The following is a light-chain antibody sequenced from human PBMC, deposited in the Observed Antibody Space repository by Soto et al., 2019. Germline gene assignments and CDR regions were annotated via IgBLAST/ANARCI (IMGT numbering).Light chain of an antibody. CDR2: EGS. J-gene: IGLJ2*01. V-gene: IGLV2-23*01. Sequence: QSALTQPASVSGSPGQSITISCTGTSSDVGSYNLVSWYQQHPGKAPKLMIYEGSKRPSGVSNRFSGSKSGNTASLTISGLQAEDEADYYCCSYAGSITSPVVFGGGTKLTVL. CDR3: CSYAGSITSPVV. CDR1: SSDVGSYNL.